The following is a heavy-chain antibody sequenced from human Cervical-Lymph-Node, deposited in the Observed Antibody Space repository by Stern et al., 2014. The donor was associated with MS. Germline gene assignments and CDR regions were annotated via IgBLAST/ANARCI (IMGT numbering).Heavy chain of an antibody. CDR1: GGSISSYY. CDR2: IYYSGST. J-gene: IGHJ4*02. D-gene: IGHD1-26*01. V-gene: IGHV4-59*01. Sequence: QLQLQESGPGLVKPSETLSLTCTVSGGSISSYYWSWIRQPPGKGLEWIGYIYYSGSTNYNPSLKSRITISVDTSKNQFSLKLSSVTAADTAVYYCARTSLKSGSSRFDFWGQGTLVTVSS. CDR3: ARTSLKSGSSRFDF.